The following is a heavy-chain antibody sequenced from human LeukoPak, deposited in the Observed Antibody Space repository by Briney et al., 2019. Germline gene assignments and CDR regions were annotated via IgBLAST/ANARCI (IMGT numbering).Heavy chain of an antibody. V-gene: IGHV3-23*01. D-gene: IGHD3-22*01. CDR2: ISGSGGST. J-gene: IGHJ4*02. CDR1: GFTFSSYA. CDR3: ARGHDSSGYSIDY. Sequence: GGSLRLSCAASGFTFSSYAMSWVRQAPGKGLAWVSAISGSGGSTYYADSVKGRFTISRDNSKNTLYLQMNSLRAEDTAVYYCARGHDSSGYSIDYWGQGTLVTVSS.